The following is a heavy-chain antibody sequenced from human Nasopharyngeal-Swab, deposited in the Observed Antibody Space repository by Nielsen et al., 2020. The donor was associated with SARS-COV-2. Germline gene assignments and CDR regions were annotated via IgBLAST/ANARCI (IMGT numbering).Heavy chain of an antibody. CDR3: VKDSTWFDP. CDR2: IKQDGSEK. V-gene: IGHV3-7*01. CDR1: GFTFSSYW. J-gene: IGHJ5*02. Sequence: GESLKISCAASGFTFSSYWMSWVRQAPGKGLEWVANIKQDGSEKYYVDSVKGRFTISRDNAKNSLYLQMNSLRAEDTAVYYCVKDSTWFDPWGQGTLVTVSS.